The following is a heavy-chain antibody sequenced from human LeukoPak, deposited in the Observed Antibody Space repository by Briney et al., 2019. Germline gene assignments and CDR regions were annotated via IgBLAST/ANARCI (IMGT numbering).Heavy chain of an antibody. CDR3: ARYINGGLDV. D-gene: IGHD2-8*01. Sequence: SETLSLTCSVSAASIRTNHWTWIRQPAGKGLEWIGRIYNSGNTNYNPSLKSRVTMSVDTSKNQFSLKLSSVTAADTAIYYCARYINGGLDVRGQGTTVTVSS. V-gene: IGHV4-4*07. CDR2: IYNSGNT. J-gene: IGHJ6*02. CDR1: AASIRTNH.